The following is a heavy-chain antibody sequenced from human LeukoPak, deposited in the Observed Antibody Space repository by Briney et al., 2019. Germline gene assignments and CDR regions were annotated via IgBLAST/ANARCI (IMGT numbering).Heavy chain of an antibody. V-gene: IGHV3-23*01. CDR3: AKDDAWLRFGE. D-gene: IGHD3-10*01. CDR1: GFTFSNHG. CDR2: ISHSGDIK. Sequence: GGSLRLSCAASGFTFSNHGMNWVRQAPGKGLEWVSGISHSGDIKYYADSVKGRVTISRDNSKNTLYLEVISLTAEDTAVYYCAKDDAWLRFGEWSQGTLVTVSP. J-gene: IGHJ4*02.